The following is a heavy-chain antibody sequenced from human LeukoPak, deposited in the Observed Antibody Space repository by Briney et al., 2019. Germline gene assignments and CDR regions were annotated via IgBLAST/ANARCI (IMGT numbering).Heavy chain of an antibody. CDR2: IDTSWST. CDR1: GGSISNYY. Sequence: PSETLSLTCTVSGGSISNYYWNWIRQPAGKGLEWIGRIDTSWSTNYNPSLKSRVTMSVDTSKNQFSLKLSSVTAADTAVYYCAREYYDILTGYRRLDYWGQGTLVTVSS. J-gene: IGHJ4*02. CDR3: AREYYDILTGYRRLDY. D-gene: IGHD3-9*01. V-gene: IGHV4-4*07.